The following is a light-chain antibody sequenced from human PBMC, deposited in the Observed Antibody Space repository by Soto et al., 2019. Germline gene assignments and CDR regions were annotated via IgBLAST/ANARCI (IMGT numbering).Light chain of an antibody. CDR3: QQRASWPIT. Sequence: ESVLTQSPATLSLSPGERATLSCRASQSVRNELAWYQQKPGQPPRLLIYDASNRATGIPARFSGSGSGTDFTLTISSLVPGDFAIYYCQQRASWPITLGQGTRLEIK. J-gene: IGKJ5*01. V-gene: IGKV3-11*01. CDR2: DAS. CDR1: QSVRNE.